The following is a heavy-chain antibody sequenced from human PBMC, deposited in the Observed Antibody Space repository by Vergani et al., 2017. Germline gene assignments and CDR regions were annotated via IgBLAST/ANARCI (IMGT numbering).Heavy chain of an antibody. CDR2: INQDGSER. V-gene: IGHV3-7*01. D-gene: IGHD3-22*01. J-gene: IGHJ5*02. CDR3: ARINYYGSSGYSLTRWHNWFDP. CDR1: GFIFSHYW. Sequence: EVQLVESGGGLVQPGGSLRLSCAASGFIFSHYWMSWVRQAPGKGLEWVANINQDGSERYYVDSVKGRFTFARDNAKNSLYLQMNSLRAEDTALYYCARINYYGSSGYSLTRWHNWFDPWGQGTLITFSS.